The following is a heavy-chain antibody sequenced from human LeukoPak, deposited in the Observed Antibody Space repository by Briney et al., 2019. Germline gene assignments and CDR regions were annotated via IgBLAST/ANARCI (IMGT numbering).Heavy chain of an antibody. V-gene: IGHV3-20*04. CDR1: GFTFNDYD. CDR3: ARDPFCSSAAGCNFEDWFDP. J-gene: IGHJ5*02. D-gene: IGHD2-2*01. Sequence: PSGRSLRLSCAASGFTFNDYDMSWVRQVPGKGMEWVSGITFNGDKTGYADSVKGRFAISRDNTKNSLYLQMSSLRAEDTALYYCARDPFCSSAAGCNFEDWFDPWGPGTLVTVSS. CDR2: ITFNGDKT.